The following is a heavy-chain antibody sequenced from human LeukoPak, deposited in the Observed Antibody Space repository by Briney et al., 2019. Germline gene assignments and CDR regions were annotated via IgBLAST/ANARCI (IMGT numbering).Heavy chain of an antibody. J-gene: IGHJ4*02. Sequence: GASVKVSCKASGYTFTGYYMHWVRQAPGQGLEWMGRINPNSGGTNYAQKFQGRVTMTRDTSISAAYMELSRLRSDDTAVYYCARLPFRITRTATNIFDHWGQGTLVTVSS. CDR3: ARLPFRITRTATNIFDH. CDR1: GYTFTGYY. CDR2: INPNSGGT. V-gene: IGHV1-2*06. D-gene: IGHD1-20*01.